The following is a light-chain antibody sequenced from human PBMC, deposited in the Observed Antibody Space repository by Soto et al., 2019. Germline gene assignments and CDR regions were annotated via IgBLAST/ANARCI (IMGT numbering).Light chain of an antibody. CDR1: QGISSY. J-gene: IGKJ1*01. V-gene: IGKV1-8*01. CDR2: AAS. CDR3: QQYYCYRRT. Sequence: AIRMTQSPSSLSASTGDRVIITCRASQGISSYLAWYQQKPGKAPKLLIYAASTLQCGVPSRFSGSGSWTDFTLTFRSLQTEDCASYASQQYYCYRRTFGQGTNVEIK.